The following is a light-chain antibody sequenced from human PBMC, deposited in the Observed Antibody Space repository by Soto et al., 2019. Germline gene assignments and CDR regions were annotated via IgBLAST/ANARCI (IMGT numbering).Light chain of an antibody. Sequence: DIQMTQSPSSVSASVGDRVTITCRASQGISKWLAWYQQRPGRAPKLLISTASTLRSGVPSRFSGSGSGTDFTLTITSLQPEDPANYYCQQASSFPHTFGQGTNVEI. V-gene: IGKV1-12*01. CDR1: QGISKW. J-gene: IGKJ2*01. CDR2: TAS. CDR3: QQASSFPHT.